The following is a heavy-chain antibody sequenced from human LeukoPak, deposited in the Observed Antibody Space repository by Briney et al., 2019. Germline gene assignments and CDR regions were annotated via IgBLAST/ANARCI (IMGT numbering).Heavy chain of an antibody. CDR1: GFTFSSYA. V-gene: IGHV3-30*04. D-gene: IGHD2-2*01. Sequence: PGRSLRLSCAASGFTFSSYAMHWVRQAPGKGLEWVAVISYDGSDKYYADSVKGRFTISRDNSKNTLYLQMNSLRSEDTAVYYCAREELSYCSSTSCYGSPSWFDPWGQGTLVTVSS. J-gene: IGHJ5*02. CDR2: ISYDGSDK. CDR3: AREELSYCSSTSCYGSPSWFDP.